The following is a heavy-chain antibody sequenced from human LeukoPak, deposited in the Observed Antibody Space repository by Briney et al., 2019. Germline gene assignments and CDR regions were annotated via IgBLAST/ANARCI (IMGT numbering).Heavy chain of an antibody. CDR3: ARGLGAATSEAFDI. D-gene: IGHD1-26*01. CDR2: IYTSGST. V-gene: IGHV4-4*07. CDR1: GGSISNYY. J-gene: IGHJ3*02. Sequence: SETLSLTCTVSGGSISNYYRSWIRQPAGKGLEFIGRIYTSGSTDYNPSLKSRVTMSVDTSKNQFSLKLTSVTAADTAVYYCARGLGAATSEAFDIWGQGSMVTVSS.